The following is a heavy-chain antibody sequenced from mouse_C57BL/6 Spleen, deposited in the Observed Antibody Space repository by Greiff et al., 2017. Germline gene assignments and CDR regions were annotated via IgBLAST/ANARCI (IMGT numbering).Heavy chain of an antibody. CDR3: TSHYAYDGFAY. CDR1: GFNIKDAY. J-gene: IGHJ3*01. CDR2: IDPENGDT. Sequence: EVQLQQSGAELVRPGASVKLSCTASGFNIKDAYMHWVQQRPEQGLEWIGWIDPENGDTEYASKFQGKATISADTSSNTAYLQLSSLTSEDTAVDYCTSHYAYDGFAYWGQGTMVTVSA. V-gene: IGHV14-4*01. D-gene: IGHD2-2*01.